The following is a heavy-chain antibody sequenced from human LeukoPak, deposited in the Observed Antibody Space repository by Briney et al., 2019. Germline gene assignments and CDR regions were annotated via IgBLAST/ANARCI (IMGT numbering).Heavy chain of an antibody. J-gene: IGHJ4*02. V-gene: IGHV3-30-3*01. Sequence: PGGSLRLSCAASGFTLSDHYMDWVRQTPGRGLEWVAVISNDGSNKYYADSVKGRFTISRDNSKNTLYLQMNSLTAEDTAVYYCVRDVLRGGQGTLVTVSS. CDR2: ISNDGSNK. CDR3: VRDVLR. CDR1: GFTLSDHY.